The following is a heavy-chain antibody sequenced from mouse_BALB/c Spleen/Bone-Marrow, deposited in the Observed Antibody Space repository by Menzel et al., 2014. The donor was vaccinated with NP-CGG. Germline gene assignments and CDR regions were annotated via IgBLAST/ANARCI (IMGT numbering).Heavy chain of an antibody. CDR3: ARGGNYVPLAY. J-gene: IGHJ3*01. CDR1: GYSFTGYY. V-gene: IGHV1S34*01. CDR2: ISCYNGAT. Sequence: LVKTGASVKISCKASGYSFTGYYMHWVKPSHGKSLEWIGYISCYNGATSYNQKFKGKATFTVDTSSSTAYMQFNSQTSEDSAVYYCARGGNYVPLAYWGQGTLVTVSA. D-gene: IGHD2-1*01.